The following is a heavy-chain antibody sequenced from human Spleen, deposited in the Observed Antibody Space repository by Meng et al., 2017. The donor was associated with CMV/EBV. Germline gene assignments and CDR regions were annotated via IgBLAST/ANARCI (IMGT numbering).Heavy chain of an antibody. J-gene: IGHJ4*02. CDR2: INPSGGST. CDR1: GYTFTSYY. Sequence: ASVKVSCKASGYTFTSYYMHWVRQAPGQGLEWMGIINPSGGSTSYAQKFQGRVTMTRDTSTSTVYMEPSSLRSEDTAVYYCARLPVTVTPTVSWGQGTLVTVSS. D-gene: IGHD4-11*01. CDR3: ARLPVTVTPTVS. V-gene: IGHV1-46*01.